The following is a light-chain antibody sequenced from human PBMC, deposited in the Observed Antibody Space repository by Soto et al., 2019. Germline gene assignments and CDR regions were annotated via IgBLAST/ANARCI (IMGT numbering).Light chain of an antibody. J-gene: IGKJ1*01. CDR1: QSVLYSSNNKNY. CDR3: QQYYSTPRT. Sequence: DIVMTQSPDSLAVSLGERATINCKSSQSVLYSSNNKNYLAWYQQKPVQPPKLLIYWASTRESGVPDRFSGSGSGTDFTLTISSLQDEDVAVYYCQQYYSTPRTVGQGTKVEIK. CDR2: WAS. V-gene: IGKV4-1*01.